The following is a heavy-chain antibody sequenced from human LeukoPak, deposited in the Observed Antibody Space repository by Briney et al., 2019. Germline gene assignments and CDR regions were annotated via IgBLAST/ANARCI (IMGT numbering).Heavy chain of an antibody. Sequence: GASVKVSCKASGYTFTGYYMHWVRQAPGQGLEWMGWINPNSGGTNYAQKFQGWVTMTRDTSISTAYMGLSRLRSDDTAVYYCARESRAMIVYPANYGMDVWGQGTTVTVSS. D-gene: IGHD3-22*01. CDR2: INPNSGGT. CDR1: GYTFTGYY. V-gene: IGHV1-2*04. CDR3: ARESRAMIVYPANYGMDV. J-gene: IGHJ6*02.